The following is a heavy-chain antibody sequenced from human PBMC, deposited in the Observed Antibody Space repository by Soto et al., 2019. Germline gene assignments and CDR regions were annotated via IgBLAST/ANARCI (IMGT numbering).Heavy chain of an antibody. CDR3: XXXXXYGDYPGLDY. J-gene: IGHJ4*02. CDR1: GFTFSSYS. CDR2: ISSSSSYI. V-gene: IGHV3-21*01. Sequence: EVQLVESGGGLVKPGGSLRLSCAASGFTFSSYSMNWVRQAPGKGLEWVSSISSSSSYIYYADSVKGRFTISRDNAKNSXXLXXNXXXAXXXXXXXXXXXXXYGDYPGLDYWGQGTLVTVSS. D-gene: IGHD4-17*01.